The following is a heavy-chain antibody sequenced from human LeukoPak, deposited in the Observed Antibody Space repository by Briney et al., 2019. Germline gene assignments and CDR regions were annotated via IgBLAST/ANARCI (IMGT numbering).Heavy chain of an antibody. D-gene: IGHD3-10*01. CDR1: VGSISRYY. Sequence: SETLSLTCTVSVGSISRYYWSWIRQPAGKGLEWIARIYSSGGTTYTPSLKSRVTMSVDTSRNECSLQLSSVTAADTAVYYCAREVRFGDFFYWGQGGPVTVSS. V-gene: IGHV4-4*07. J-gene: IGHJ4*02. CDR3: AREVRFGDFFY. CDR2: IYSSGGT.